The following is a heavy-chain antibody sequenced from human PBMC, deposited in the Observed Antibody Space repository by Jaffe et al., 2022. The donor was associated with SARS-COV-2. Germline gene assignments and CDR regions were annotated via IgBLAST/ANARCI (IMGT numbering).Heavy chain of an antibody. Sequence: QVQLQESGPGLVKPSETLSLTCTVSGGSVSSGSYYWSWIRQPPGKGLEWIGYIYYSGSTNYNPSLKSRVTISVDTSKNQFSLKLSSVTAADTAVYYCARDLRGYDSYSYFDYWGQGTLVTVSS. CDR1: GGSVSSGSYY. CDR2: IYYSGST. D-gene: IGHD5-12*01. J-gene: IGHJ4*02. CDR3: ARDLRGYDSYSYFDY. V-gene: IGHV4-61*01.